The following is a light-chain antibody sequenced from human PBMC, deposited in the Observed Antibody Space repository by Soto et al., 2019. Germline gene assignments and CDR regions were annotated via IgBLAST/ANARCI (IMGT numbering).Light chain of an antibody. Sequence: QSVLTQPASVSGSPGRSVTISCTGPRSDIGDSNFIALYQHSPGKAPRLLIYEVNNRPSGVSKRFSGSEAGNTASLTISGLLDDDEADYFCASFRSGTILVFGSGTKVTVL. J-gene: IGLJ1*01. V-gene: IGLV2-14*01. CDR1: RSDIGDSNF. CDR3: ASFRSGTILV. CDR2: EVN.